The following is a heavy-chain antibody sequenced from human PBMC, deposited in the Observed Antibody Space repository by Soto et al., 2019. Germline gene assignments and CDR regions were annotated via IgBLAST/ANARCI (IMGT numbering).Heavy chain of an antibody. D-gene: IGHD2-8*01. CDR1: GFTFTRYA. Sequence: PGGSLRLSFAASGFTFTRYAMGWVRQAPGKGLEWVSGISGGGGSTNYADSVRGRFTISRDNSKNTLYLQMNSLRAEDTAVYYCAKDRRPIDNGVSFDYWGQGTLVTVSS. J-gene: IGHJ4*02. V-gene: IGHV3-23*01. CDR2: ISGGGGST. CDR3: AKDRRPIDNGVSFDY.